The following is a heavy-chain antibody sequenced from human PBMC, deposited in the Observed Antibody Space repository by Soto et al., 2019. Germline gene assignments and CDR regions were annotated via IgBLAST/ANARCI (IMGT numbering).Heavy chain of an antibody. CDR2: ISAYNGNT. CDR1: GYTFTSYG. D-gene: IGHD5-18*01. V-gene: IGHV1-18*01. J-gene: IGHJ6*02. CDR3: ARVWVVDPAMVRYYYYGMDV. Sequence: QVQLVQSGAEVKKPGASVKVSCKASGYTFTSYGISWVRQAPGQGLEWMGWISAYNGNTNYAQKLQGRVTRTTDTSXXTXYXXLRSLRSDDTAVYYCARVWVVDPAMVRYYYYGMDVWGQGTTVTVSS.